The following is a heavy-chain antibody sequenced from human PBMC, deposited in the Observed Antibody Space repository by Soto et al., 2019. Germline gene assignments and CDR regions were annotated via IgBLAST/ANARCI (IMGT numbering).Heavy chain of an antibody. J-gene: IGHJ4*02. CDR2: ISGSGGST. CDR3: ANDEIAAAGPITFAC. D-gene: IGHD6-13*01. CDR1: GFTFSSYA. V-gene: IGHV3-23*01. Sequence: PGGSLRLSCAASGFTFSSYAMSWVRQAPGKGLEWVSAISGSGGSTYYADSVKGRFTISRDNSKNTLYLQMNSLRAEDTAVYYRANDEIAAAGPITFACWGQGTPVTVSS.